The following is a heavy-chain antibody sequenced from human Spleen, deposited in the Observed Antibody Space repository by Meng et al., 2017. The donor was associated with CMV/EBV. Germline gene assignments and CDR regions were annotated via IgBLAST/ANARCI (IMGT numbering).Heavy chain of an antibody. CDR2: IYNAGST. Sequence: GESLKISCAASEFTVSSNYMSWVRQAPGKGLEWVSVIYNAGSTYYADSVKGRFTVSRDNSKNTVYLQMNSLRAEDTAVYYCAGLGRYCSGGTCPEYFEHWGQGTLVTVSS. V-gene: IGHV3-53*01. D-gene: IGHD2-15*01. CDR1: EFTVSSNY. CDR3: AGLGRYCSGGTCPEYFEH. J-gene: IGHJ1*01.